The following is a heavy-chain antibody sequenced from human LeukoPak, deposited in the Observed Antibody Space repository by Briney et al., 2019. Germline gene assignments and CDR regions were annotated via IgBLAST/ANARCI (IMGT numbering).Heavy chain of an antibody. V-gene: IGHV4-59*01. D-gene: IGHD3-10*01. CDR1: GGSINSYY. Sequence: SETLSLTCTVSGGSINSYYWSWIRQPPGKGLQWIGCIHYSGSTNYNPSLKSRVTISVDTSKNQFSLKLSSVTAADTAVYYCARTTMVRGTYYMDVWGKGTTVTISS. J-gene: IGHJ6*03. CDR2: IHYSGST. CDR3: ARTTMVRGTYYMDV.